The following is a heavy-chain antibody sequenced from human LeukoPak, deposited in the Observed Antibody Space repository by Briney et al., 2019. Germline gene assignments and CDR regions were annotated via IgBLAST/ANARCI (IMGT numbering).Heavy chain of an antibody. V-gene: IGHV4-59*08. J-gene: IGHJ3*01. CDR3: ARQAMTTADAFDV. Sequence: SETLSLTCTVSGGSISSHFWSWIRQPPGKGLEWIAYIYYSGSTDYSGSTDYNPSLKSRVTISVDTSKKQLSLKLSSVTAGDTAVYYCARQAMTTADAFDVWGQGSMVTVSS. CDR1: GGSISSHF. D-gene: IGHD4-17*01. CDR2: IYYSGSTDYSGST.